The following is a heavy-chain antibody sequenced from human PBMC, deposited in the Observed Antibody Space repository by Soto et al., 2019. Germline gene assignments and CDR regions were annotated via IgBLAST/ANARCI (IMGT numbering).Heavy chain of an antibody. J-gene: IGHJ3*01. CDR2: ISYDGNNE. D-gene: IGHD3-22*01. Sequence: PGGSLRLSCAASGFTFSSYAMQWVRQAPGKGLEWVALISYDGNNEYYADSVKGRFTISRDNSKNTVYLQMNRLRPEDTAAYYCARAGLLYDSSGLYAFDVWGQRTMVTVSS. CDR3: ARAGLLYDSSGLYAFDV. CDR1: GFTFSSYA. V-gene: IGHV3-30-3*01.